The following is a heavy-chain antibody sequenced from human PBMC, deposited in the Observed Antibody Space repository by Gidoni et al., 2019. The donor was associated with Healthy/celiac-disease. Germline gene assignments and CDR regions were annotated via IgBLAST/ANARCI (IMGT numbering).Heavy chain of an antibody. CDR3: ARGTHSDFWSGYSGRRAFDI. V-gene: IGHV4-34*01. Sequence: QVQLQQWGAGLLKNSETLSLTCAVYGGSFSGSYWSWIRQPPGRGLAWIGEINHGGSTNYNPSLKSRVTISVDTSKNQFSLKLSSVTAADTAVYYCARGTHSDFWSGYSGRRAFDIWGQGTMVTVSS. D-gene: IGHD3-3*01. CDR2: INHGGST. J-gene: IGHJ3*02. CDR1: GGSFSGSY.